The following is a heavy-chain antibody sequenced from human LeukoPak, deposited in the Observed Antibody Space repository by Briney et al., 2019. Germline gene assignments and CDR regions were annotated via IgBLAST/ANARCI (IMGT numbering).Heavy chain of an antibody. CDR2: LSASGGGT. V-gene: IGHV3-23*01. J-gene: IGHJ4*02. CDR1: GITLSNYG. Sequence: GGSLRLSCAVSGITLSNYGMAWVRQAPGKGLEWVASLSASGGGTSYADSVRGRFTISRDNAKNTLYLQMNSLKAEATAVYFCAKRGVVIRVILVGFHKEAYYFDSWGQGVLVTVSS. CDR3: AKRGVVIRVILVGFHKEAYYFDS. D-gene: IGHD3-22*01.